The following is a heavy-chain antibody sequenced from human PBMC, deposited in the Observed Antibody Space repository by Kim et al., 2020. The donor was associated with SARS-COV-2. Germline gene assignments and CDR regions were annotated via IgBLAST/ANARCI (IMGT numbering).Heavy chain of an antibody. CDR2: GNTI. V-gene: IGHV3-11*04. J-gene: IGHJ4*02. CDR3: YARMLWLR. D-gene: IGHD5-18*01. Sequence: GNTIYDPDSVKGQITISRDNAKNSLYLQMNYLRAEDTTVYYCYARMLWLRWGQGTLVTVSS.